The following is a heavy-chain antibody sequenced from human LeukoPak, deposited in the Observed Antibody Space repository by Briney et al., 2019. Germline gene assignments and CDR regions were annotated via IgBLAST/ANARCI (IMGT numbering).Heavy chain of an antibody. Sequence: PGGSLRLSCAASGFAFPNYAMSWVRQAPGKGLEWVSAISGSGSNTYYADSVKGRFTISRDNSKNTLYLQMNSLRAEDTAVYYCARCDHSSSSRFDYWGRGTLVTVSS. D-gene: IGHD6-6*01. V-gene: IGHV3-23*01. CDR3: ARCDHSSSSRFDY. CDR2: ISGSGSNT. J-gene: IGHJ4*02. CDR1: GFAFPNYA.